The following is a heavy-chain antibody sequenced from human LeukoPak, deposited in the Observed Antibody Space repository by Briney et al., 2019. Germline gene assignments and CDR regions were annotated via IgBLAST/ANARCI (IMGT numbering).Heavy chain of an antibody. V-gene: IGHV4-39*01. CDR1: GGSISSSSYY. CDR3: ARSGGYCAGTTCNVKYFDL. Sequence: PSETLSLTCTVSGGSISSSSYYWGWIRQPPGKGLEWIGSIYYSGSTYYNPSLKSRVTISVDTSKNQFSLKLSSVTAADTAVYYCARSGGYCAGTTCNVKYFDLWGRGTLVTVSS. CDR2: IYYSGST. J-gene: IGHJ2*01. D-gene: IGHD2-2*01.